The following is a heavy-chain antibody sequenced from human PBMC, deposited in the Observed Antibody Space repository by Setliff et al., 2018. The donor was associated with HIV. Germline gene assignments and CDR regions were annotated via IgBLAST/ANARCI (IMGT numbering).Heavy chain of an antibody. CDR1: GFIFGTYD. CDR2: MGLLGDT. Sequence: GGSLRLSCAASGFIFGTYDMHWVRQVAGKGLEWVSAMGLLGDTYYADSVKGRFTISREDAKNSLYLQINSLRPEDTAVYYCARISVASRYNSDMDVWGKGTTVTVSS. CDR3: ARISVASRYNSDMDV. J-gene: IGHJ6*03. V-gene: IGHV3-13*01. D-gene: IGHD5-12*01.